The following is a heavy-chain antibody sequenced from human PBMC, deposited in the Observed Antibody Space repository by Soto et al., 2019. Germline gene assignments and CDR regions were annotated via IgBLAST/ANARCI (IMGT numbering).Heavy chain of an antibody. CDR2: INAGNGNT. CDR3: ARDGPRGYSGYDHNYYGMDV. Sequence: ASVKVSCKASGYAFTSYYMHWVRQAPGQRLEWMGWINAGNGNTKYSQKFQGRVTITRDTSASTAYMELSSLRSEDTAVYYCARDGPRGYSGYDHNYYGMDVWGQGTTVTVSS. D-gene: IGHD5-12*01. V-gene: IGHV1-3*01. CDR1: GYAFTSYY. J-gene: IGHJ6*02.